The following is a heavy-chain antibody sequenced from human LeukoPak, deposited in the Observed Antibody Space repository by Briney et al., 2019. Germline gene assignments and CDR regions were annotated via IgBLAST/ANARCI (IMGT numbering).Heavy chain of an antibody. J-gene: IGHJ4*02. V-gene: IGHV4-39*01. CDR3: ARAGLETYYGKSYFDY. Sequence: SETLSLTSTVSGXSISSSSYYWGWIRQPPGKGLELIGSVYYSGSTYYNPSLKSRVTISVDTSKNQFSLKLSSVTAADTAVYYCARAGLETYYGKSYFDYWGQGTLVTVSS. CDR1: GXSISSSSYY. CDR2: VYYSGST. D-gene: IGHD3-10*01.